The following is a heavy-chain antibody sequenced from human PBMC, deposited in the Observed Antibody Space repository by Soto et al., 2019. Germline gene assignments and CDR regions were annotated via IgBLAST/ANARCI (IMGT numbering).Heavy chain of an antibody. D-gene: IGHD3-16*01. J-gene: IGHJ6*02. V-gene: IGHV1-69*01. Sequence: QVQLVQAGAEVKKPGSSVKVSCKASGGTFSSYAISWVRQAPGQGLEWRGGIIPNFGTANDAQKLQGRVTITADESTSTAYMELSSLRSEDTAVYYCARKRGSPLMFYYYYGMDVWGQGPTVTVSS. CDR3: ARKRGSPLMFYYYYGMDV. CDR2: IIPNFGTA. CDR1: GGTFSSYA.